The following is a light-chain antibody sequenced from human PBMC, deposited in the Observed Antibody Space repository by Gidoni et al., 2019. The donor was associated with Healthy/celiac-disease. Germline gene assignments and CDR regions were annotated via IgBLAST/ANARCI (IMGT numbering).Light chain of an antibody. Sequence: IVLTQSPVTLSLSPMERATLSCRASQSVSRYLAWYQQKSGQAPRPLISDASNRATGIPARFSGIASGTDFTLTIRSREPEDFAVYYCQQRSNWPLCSFGQXTKLEIK. CDR3: QQRSNWPLCS. CDR1: QSVSRY. CDR2: DAS. J-gene: IGKJ2*04. V-gene: IGKV3-11*01.